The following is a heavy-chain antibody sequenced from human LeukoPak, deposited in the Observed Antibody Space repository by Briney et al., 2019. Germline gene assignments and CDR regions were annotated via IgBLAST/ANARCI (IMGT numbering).Heavy chain of an antibody. CDR1: GYSFTSYW. V-gene: IGHV5-51*01. J-gene: IGHJ5*02. D-gene: IGHD3-10*01. CDR2: IYPGDSDT. Sequence: GGSLKISCKGSGYSFTSYWIGWVRQMPGKGLEWMGIIYPGDSDTRYSPSFQGQVTISADKSISTAYPQWSSLKASDTAMYYCARRYYGSGSYYNWFDPWGQGTLVTVSS. CDR3: ARRYYGSGSYYNWFDP.